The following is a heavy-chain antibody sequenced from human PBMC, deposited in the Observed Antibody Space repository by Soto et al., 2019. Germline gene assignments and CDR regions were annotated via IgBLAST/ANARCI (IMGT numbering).Heavy chain of an antibody. V-gene: IGHV3-21*01. Sequence: EVQLVESGGGLVKPGGSLRLSCAASGFTFSSYSMNWVRQAPGKGLEWVSSISSSGSYIYYADSVKGRFTISRDNAKNSLELQMNSLRAEDTAVYYFARDQSGSSWSRVFPFDIWGQGTMVTVSS. CDR2: ISSSGSYI. CDR1: GFTFSSYS. D-gene: IGHD2-15*01. CDR3: ARDQSGSSWSRVFPFDI. J-gene: IGHJ3*02.